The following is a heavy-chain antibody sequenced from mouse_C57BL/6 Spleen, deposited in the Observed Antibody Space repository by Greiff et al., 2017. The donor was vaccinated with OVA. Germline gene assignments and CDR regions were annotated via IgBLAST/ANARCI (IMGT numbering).Heavy chain of an antibody. CDR2: INPNNGGT. Sequence: EVQLQQSGPELVEPGASVKISCKASGYTFTDYYMNWVKQSHGKSLEWIGDINPNNGGTSYNQKFKGKATLTVDKSSSTAYMELRSLTSEDSAVYYCARGRVFDYWGQGTTLTVSS. CDR1: GYTFTDYY. CDR3: ARGRVFDY. V-gene: IGHV1-26*01. J-gene: IGHJ2*01.